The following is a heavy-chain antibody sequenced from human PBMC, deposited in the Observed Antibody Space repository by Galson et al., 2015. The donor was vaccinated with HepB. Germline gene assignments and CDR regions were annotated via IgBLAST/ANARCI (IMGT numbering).Heavy chain of an antibody. V-gene: IGHV4-59*01. J-gene: IGHJ4*02. CDR3: ARDRVGATHFLDY. D-gene: IGHD1-26*01. CDR1: GGSISSYY. CDR2: IYYSGST. Sequence: ETLSLTCTVSGGSISSYYWSWIRQPPGKGLEWIGYIYYSGSTNYNPSLKSRVTISVDTSKNQFSLKLSSVTAADTAVYYCARDRVGATHFLDYWGQGTLVTVSS.